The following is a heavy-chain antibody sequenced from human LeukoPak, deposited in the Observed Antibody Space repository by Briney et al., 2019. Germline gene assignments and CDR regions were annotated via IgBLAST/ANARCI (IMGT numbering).Heavy chain of an antibody. CDR2: ISGSGGST. V-gene: IGHV3-23*01. Sequence: TGGSLRLSCAASGFTFSSYAMSWVRQAPGKGLEWVSAISGSGGSTYYADSVKGRFTISRDNSKNTLYLQMNSLRAEDTAVYYCAKGVVPAAIKFGSDYWGQGTLVTVSS. CDR3: AKGVVPAAIKFGSDY. D-gene: IGHD2-2*01. CDR1: GFTFSSYA. J-gene: IGHJ4*02.